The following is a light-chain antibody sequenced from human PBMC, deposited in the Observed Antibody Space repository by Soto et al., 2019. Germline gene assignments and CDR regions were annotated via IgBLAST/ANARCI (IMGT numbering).Light chain of an antibody. CDR2: GAS. Sequence: EVVLTQSPGTLSLSPGERATLSCRASQSLRSNYLAWYQQKPGQAPRLLIYGASTRATDTPLRFSGSGSGTDFTLTISRLEPEDFAVYYCQQYDTLCTFGQGTKLEIK. CDR3: QQYDTLCT. J-gene: IGKJ2*02. CDR1: QSLRSNY. V-gene: IGKV3-20*01.